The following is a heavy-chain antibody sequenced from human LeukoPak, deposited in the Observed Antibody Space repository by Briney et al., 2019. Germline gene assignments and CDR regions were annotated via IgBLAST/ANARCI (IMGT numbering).Heavy chain of an antibody. Sequence: PGGSVKLSCAASGFAFSSYGMDWVRHAPGKGLEWVAVMWCDGSNKYYADSVKGRFTISRDNSKNTLYLQMNSLRAEDTAVYYCARDRYYDFWSGYYGGWWFDPWGQGTLVTVSS. D-gene: IGHD3-3*01. V-gene: IGHV3-33*01. CDR1: GFAFSSYG. CDR3: ARDRYYDFWSGYYGGWWFDP. CDR2: MWCDGSNK. J-gene: IGHJ5*02.